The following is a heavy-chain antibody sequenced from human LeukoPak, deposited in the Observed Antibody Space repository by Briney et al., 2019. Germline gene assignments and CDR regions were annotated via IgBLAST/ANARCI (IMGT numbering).Heavy chain of an antibody. CDR1: GFTFSSYG. D-gene: IGHD3-9*01. Sequence: GGSLRLSCAASGFTFSSYGMSWVRQAPGKGLEWVSAISGSGGSTYYADSVKGRFTISRDNSKNTLYLQMNSLRAEDTAVYYCAKPGGDYYDILTGYYGGFDYWGQGTLVTVSS. J-gene: IGHJ4*02. V-gene: IGHV3-23*01. CDR2: ISGSGGST. CDR3: AKPGGDYYDILTGYYGGFDY.